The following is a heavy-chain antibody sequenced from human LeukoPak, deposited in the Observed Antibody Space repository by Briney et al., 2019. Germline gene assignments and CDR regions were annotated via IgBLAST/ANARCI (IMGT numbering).Heavy chain of an antibody. Sequence: ASVKVSCKASGYTFTSYDINWVRQASGQGLEWMAWMNPNNGNAGNAQKFQGRVTLTRITSISTAYMELSGLRSEDTAVYYCAVGVLSGGHEWAFYIWGQGTMVTVSS. V-gene: IGHV1-8*01. D-gene: IGHD5-12*01. J-gene: IGHJ3*02. CDR3: AVGVLSGGHEWAFYI. CDR1: GYTFTSYD. CDR2: MNPNNGNA.